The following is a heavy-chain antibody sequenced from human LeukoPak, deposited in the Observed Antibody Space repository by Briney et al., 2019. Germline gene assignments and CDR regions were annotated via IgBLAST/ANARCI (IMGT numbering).Heavy chain of an antibody. CDR1: LFTFSSYA. D-gene: IGHD3-10*01. Sequence: GRSLSLSCAASLFTFSSYAMHWVRQAPGKGLEWVANIKQDGSEQYNVASVKGRFTISRDNAKNSVYLQMNSLRAEDTAVYYCARRSYYYGSGSYYKGPDYYYYYMDVWGKGATVTVSS. V-gene: IGHV3-7*01. CDR2: IKQDGSEQ. J-gene: IGHJ6*03. CDR3: ARRSYYYGSGSYYKGPDYYYYYMDV.